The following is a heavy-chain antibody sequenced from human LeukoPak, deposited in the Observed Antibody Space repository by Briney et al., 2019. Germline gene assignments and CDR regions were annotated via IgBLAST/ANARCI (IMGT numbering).Heavy chain of an antibody. D-gene: IGHD3-22*01. Sequence: PGGSLRLSCAASGFTFSSYAMHWVRQAPGKGLEWVAVISYDGSNKYYADSVKGRFTISRDNSKNTLYLQMNSLRAEDTAVYYCAKIIVDDAFDIWGQGTMVTVSS. CDR2: ISYDGSNK. V-gene: IGHV3-30*18. CDR1: GFTFSSYA. CDR3: AKIIVDDAFDI. J-gene: IGHJ3*02.